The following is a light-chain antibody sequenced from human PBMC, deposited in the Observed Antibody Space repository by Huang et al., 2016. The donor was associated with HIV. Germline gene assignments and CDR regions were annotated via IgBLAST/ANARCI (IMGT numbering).Light chain of an antibody. V-gene: IGKV3-15*01. J-gene: IGKJ2*01. CDR3: QQYNNWPPYT. CDR1: QSVTSN. CDR2: GAS. Sequence: EIVMTQSPATLSVSPGERATLSCRASQSVTSNLAWYQQKPGQAPRRLIYGASPRATGIPARFSGSGSGTEFTLTISSLQSEDFAVYYCQQYNNWPPYTFGQGTKLEIK.